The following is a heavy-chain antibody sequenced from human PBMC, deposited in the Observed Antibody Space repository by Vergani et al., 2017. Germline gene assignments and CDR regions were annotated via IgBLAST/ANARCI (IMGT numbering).Heavy chain of an antibody. D-gene: IGHD6-13*01. Sequence: EVQLLESGGGLVQPGGSLRLSCAASGFTFSRYAMSWVRQVPGKGLEWVSASSGSGGSTYYADSVKGRFTISRDNSKNTRYLQMNSLRAEDTAVDYCTTDDSSWYYFDYWGQGTLVTVSS. CDR1: GFTFSRYA. CDR3: TTDDSSWYYFDY. CDR2: SSGSGGST. J-gene: IGHJ4*02. V-gene: IGHV3-23*01.